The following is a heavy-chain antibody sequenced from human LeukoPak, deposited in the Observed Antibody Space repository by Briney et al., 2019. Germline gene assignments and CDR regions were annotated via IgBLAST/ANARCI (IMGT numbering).Heavy chain of an antibody. Sequence: SETLSLTCAVYGGSFSGYYWSWIRQPPGKGLEWIGEINHSGSTNYNPSLKSRVTISVDTSKNQFSLKLSSVTAADTAVYYCARLIRMRRDANPYYYYMDVWGKGTTVTISS. J-gene: IGHJ6*03. D-gene: IGHD5-24*01. CDR1: GGSFSGYY. CDR2: INHSGST. V-gene: IGHV4-34*01. CDR3: ARLIRMRRDANPYYYYMDV.